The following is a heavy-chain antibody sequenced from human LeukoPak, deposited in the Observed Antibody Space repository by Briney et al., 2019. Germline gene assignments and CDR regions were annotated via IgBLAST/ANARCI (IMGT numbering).Heavy chain of an antibody. CDR2: IYSGGST. CDR1: GFTVSSNY. J-gene: IGHJ4*02. D-gene: IGHD1-7*01. Sequence: GGPLRLSCAASGFTVSSNYMSWVRQAPGKGLEWVSVIYSGGSTYYADSVKGRFTISRDNSKNTLYLQMNSLRAEDTAVYYCARARTGTFDYWGQGTLVTVSS. CDR3: ARARTGTFDY. V-gene: IGHV3-53*01.